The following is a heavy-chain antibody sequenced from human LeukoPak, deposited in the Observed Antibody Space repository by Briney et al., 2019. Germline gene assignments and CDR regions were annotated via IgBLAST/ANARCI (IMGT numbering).Heavy chain of an antibody. V-gene: IGHV3-30*18. Sequence: GRSLRLSCAASGFTFSNYGMHWVRQAPGKGLEWVALISADGSYKYYADSVKGRFTISRDNAKNSLYLQMNSLRAEDTAVYYCAELGITMIGGVWGKGTTVTISS. J-gene: IGHJ6*04. D-gene: IGHD3-10*02. CDR2: ISADGSYK. CDR3: AELGITMIGGV. CDR1: GFTFSNYG.